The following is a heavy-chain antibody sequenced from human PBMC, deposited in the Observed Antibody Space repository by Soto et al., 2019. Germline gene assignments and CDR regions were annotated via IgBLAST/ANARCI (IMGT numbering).Heavy chain of an antibody. J-gene: IGHJ6*02. CDR1: GYTLTRYA. Sequence: GASVKVSCKASGYTLTRYAMHWVRQAPGQRLEWMGWINAGNGNTKYSQKFQGRVTITRDTSASTAYMELSSLRSEDTAVYYCASSNIVAAPYGMDVWGQGTTVTVSS. V-gene: IGHV1-3*01. CDR2: INAGNGNT. CDR3: ASSNIVAAPYGMDV. D-gene: IGHD6-13*01.